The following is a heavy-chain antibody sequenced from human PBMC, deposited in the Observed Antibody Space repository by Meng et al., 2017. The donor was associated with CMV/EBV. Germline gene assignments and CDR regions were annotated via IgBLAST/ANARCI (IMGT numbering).Heavy chain of an antibody. J-gene: IGHJ4*02. CDR2: IDNSGGST. CDR1: GFTFSSYG. CDR3: AKEETSLIVVVPALVDY. Sequence: GESLKISCAASGFTFSSYGMHWVRQAPGKGLGWVSAIDNSGGSTYYADSVKGRFTISRDNSKSTLYLQMNILRAEDTAVYYCAKEETSLIVVVPALVDYWGLGTLVTVSS. D-gene: IGHD2-2*01. V-gene: IGHV3-23*01.